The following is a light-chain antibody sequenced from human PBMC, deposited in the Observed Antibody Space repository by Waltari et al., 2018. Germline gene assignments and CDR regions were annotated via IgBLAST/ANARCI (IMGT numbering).Light chain of an antibody. CDR3: AAWDESLKGWV. V-gene: IGLV1-44*01. CDR1: STNIGTNH. J-gene: IGLJ2*01. CDR2: GND. Sequence: QSVLAQPPSVYGTPGQWVTIYCSGSSTNIGTNHVAWYQALPGTAPKLLTHGNDQRPSGVPDRFSGSKSGTSGSLAISGLQPEDETDYYCAAWDESLKGWVFGGGTRLTVL.